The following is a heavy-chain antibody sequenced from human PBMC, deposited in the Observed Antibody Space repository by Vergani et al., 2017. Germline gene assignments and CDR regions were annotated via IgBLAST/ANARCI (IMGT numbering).Heavy chain of an antibody. V-gene: IGHV3-53*01. J-gene: IGHJ4*02. CDR1: GFTVSNNY. CDR3: ARGHIIGTAKAFDY. CDR2: IYSGGST. Sequence: EVQVVESGGGLIQPGGSLRLSCAASGFTVSNNYMNWVRQAPGKGLEWVSVIYSGGSTSYADSVKARFTSSRDNSKNTLYLQMNSLRAEDTAVYYCARGHIIGTAKAFDYWGQGTLVTVSS. D-gene: IGHD1-7*01.